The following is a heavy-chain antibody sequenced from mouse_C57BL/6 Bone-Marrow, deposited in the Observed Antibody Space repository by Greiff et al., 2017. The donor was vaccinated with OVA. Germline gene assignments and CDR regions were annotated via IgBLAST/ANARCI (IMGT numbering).Heavy chain of an antibody. V-gene: IGHV1-81*01. J-gene: IGHJ2*01. CDR3: ERGGGIYYYDSSYCY. CDR1: GYTFTSYG. Sequence: QVQLQQSGAELARPGASVKLSCKASGYTFTSYGISWVKQRTGQGLEWIGEIYPRSGNTYYNEKFKGKATLTADKSSSTAYMELRSLTSEDSAVFDCERGGGIYYYDSSYCYWGRGTALTVTS. D-gene: IGHD1-1*01. CDR2: IYPRSGNT.